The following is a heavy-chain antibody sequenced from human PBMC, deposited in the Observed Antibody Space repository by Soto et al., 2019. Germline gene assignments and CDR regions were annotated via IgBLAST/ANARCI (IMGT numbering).Heavy chain of an antibody. Sequence: QVQLVQSGAEVKKPGSSVKVSCKASGGTFSSYAISWVRQAPGQGLAWLGGIIPIFGTANYAQKFQGRVTITADESMSTAYMELSSLRSEDTAVYYCAGGGYCSGGSCYYFDYWGQGALVTVSS. CDR1: GGTFSSYA. J-gene: IGHJ4*02. V-gene: IGHV1-69*01. D-gene: IGHD2-15*01. CDR3: AGGGYCSGGSCYYFDY. CDR2: IIPIFGTA.